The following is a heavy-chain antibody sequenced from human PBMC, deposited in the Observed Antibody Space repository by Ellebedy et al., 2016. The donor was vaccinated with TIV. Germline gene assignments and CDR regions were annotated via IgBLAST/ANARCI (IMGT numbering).Heavy chain of an antibody. V-gene: IGHV3-15*01. J-gene: IGHJ6*02. D-gene: IGHD6-19*01. CDR1: GFTFSSYA. CDR2: IKSKTDGGTT. Sequence: GESLKISCAASGFTFSSYAMSWVRQAPGKGLEWVGRIKSKTDGGTTDYAAPVKGRFTISRDDSKSTLYLQMNSLKTEDTAVYYCTTDPLTVAGPYYYYGMDVWGQGTTVTVSS. CDR3: TTDPLTVAGPYYYYGMDV.